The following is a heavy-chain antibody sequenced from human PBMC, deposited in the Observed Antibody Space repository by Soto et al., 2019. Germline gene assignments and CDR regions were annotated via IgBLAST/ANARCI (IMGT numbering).Heavy chain of an antibody. Sequence: EVQLVEFGGGLVKPGGSLRLSCAASGFTFSSYSMNWVRQAPGKGLEWVSSISSSSSYIYYADSVKGRFTISRDNAKNSLYLQMNSLRAEDTAVYYCARVYYDFWSGYRDAFDIWGQGTMVTVSS. CDR3: ARVYYDFWSGYRDAFDI. CDR2: ISSSSSYI. V-gene: IGHV3-21*01. D-gene: IGHD3-3*01. J-gene: IGHJ3*02. CDR1: GFTFSSYS.